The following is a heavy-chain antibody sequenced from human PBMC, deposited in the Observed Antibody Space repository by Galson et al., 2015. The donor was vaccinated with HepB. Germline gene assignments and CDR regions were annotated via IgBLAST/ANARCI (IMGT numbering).Heavy chain of an antibody. Sequence: SLRLSCAASGFTFSSYAMSWVRQAPGKGLEWVSAISGSGGSTYYADSVKGRFTISRDNSKNTLYLQMNSLRAEDTAVYYCAKDDRGKRDGYNRPVDYWGQGTLVTVSS. CDR3: AKDDRGKRDGYNRPVDY. CDR2: ISGSGGST. V-gene: IGHV3-23*01. D-gene: IGHD5-24*01. CDR1: GFTFSSYA. J-gene: IGHJ4*02.